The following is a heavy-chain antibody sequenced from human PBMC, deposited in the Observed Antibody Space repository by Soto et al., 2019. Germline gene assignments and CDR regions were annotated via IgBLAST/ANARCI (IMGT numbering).Heavy chain of an antibody. Sequence: GGSLRLYCAASGFTFSSYGMHWVRQAPGKGLEWVAVISYDGSNKYYADSVKGQFTISRDNSKNTLYLQMNSLRAEDTAVYYCAKGNNPDIVVVVAATDWFDPWGQGTLVTVSS. CDR2: ISYDGSNK. CDR1: GFTFSSYG. CDR3: AKGNNPDIVVVVAATDWFDP. V-gene: IGHV3-30*18. J-gene: IGHJ5*02. D-gene: IGHD2-15*01.